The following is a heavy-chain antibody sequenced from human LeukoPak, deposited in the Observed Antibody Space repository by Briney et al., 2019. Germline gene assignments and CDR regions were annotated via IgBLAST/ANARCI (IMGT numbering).Heavy chain of an antibody. Sequence: GASVKVSCKASGGTFSSYAISWVRQAPGQGLEWMGGIIPIFVTANYAQKFQGRVTITADESTITAYMEPSSLRSEDTAVYYCGSGLRWPQDGAFDIWGQGTMVTVSS. CDR2: IIPIFVTA. CDR3: GSGLRWPQDGAFDI. D-gene: IGHD4-23*01. CDR1: GGTFSSYA. J-gene: IGHJ3*02. V-gene: IGHV1-69*13.